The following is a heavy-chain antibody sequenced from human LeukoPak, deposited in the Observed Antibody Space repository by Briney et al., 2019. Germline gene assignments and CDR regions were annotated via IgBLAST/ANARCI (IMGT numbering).Heavy chain of an antibody. D-gene: IGHD2-15*01. Sequence: SVRVSCKASGGTFSSYAISWVRQAPGQGLEWMGGIIPIFGTANYAQKFQGRVTITADESTSTAYMELSSLRSEDTAVYYCAREAAGWHYMDVWGKGTTVTVSS. V-gene: IGHV1-69*13. CDR1: GGTFSSYA. CDR3: AREAAGWHYMDV. J-gene: IGHJ6*03. CDR2: IIPIFGTA.